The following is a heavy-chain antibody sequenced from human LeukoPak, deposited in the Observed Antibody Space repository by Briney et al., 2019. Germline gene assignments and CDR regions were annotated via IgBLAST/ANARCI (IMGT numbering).Heavy chain of an antibody. CDR3: ARDRKYSQAGYFDY. CDR2: IWNDGSNK. D-gene: IGHD1-14*01. V-gene: IGHV3-30*19. J-gene: IGHJ4*02. Sequence: GSLRLSCAASGFTFSSYGMHWVRQAPGKGLEWVAVIWNDGSNKYYADSVKGRFTISRDNSKNTLYLQMNSLRAEDTAVYYCARDRKYSQAGYFDYWGQGTLVTVSS. CDR1: GFTFSSYG.